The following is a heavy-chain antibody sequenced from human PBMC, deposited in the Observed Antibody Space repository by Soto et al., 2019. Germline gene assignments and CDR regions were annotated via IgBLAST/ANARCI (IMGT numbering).Heavy chain of an antibody. Sequence: AGGSLILSCAASGFTFSSYAMSWVRQAPGKGLEWVSAISGSGGSTYYADSVKGRFTISRDNSKNTLYLQMNSLRAEDTAVYYCTTVHVVPIQPGDVLTGGWGQGTLVTVSS. CDR2: ISGSGGST. D-gene: IGHD3-10*02. J-gene: IGHJ4*02. CDR3: TTVHVVPIQPGDVLTGG. V-gene: IGHV3-23*01. CDR1: GFTFSSYA.